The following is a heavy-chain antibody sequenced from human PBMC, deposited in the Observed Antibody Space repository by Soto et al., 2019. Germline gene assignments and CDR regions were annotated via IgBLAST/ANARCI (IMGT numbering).Heavy chain of an antibody. CDR3: ARDNEGIAAPGGLQH. Sequence: ASVNVSCKASGYTFTSYYMNWVRQAPGQGLEWIGIINPSGGSISDAQKFQGRVTMTRDTSTSTVYVELSSLKSEDTAVYYCARDNEGIAAPGGLQHWGQGTLVTVSS. CDR2: INPSGGSI. J-gene: IGHJ1*01. V-gene: IGHV1-46*01. D-gene: IGHD6-13*01. CDR1: GYTFTSYY.